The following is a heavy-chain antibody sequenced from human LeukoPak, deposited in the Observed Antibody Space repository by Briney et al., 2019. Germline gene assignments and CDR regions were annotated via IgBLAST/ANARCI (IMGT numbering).Heavy chain of an antibody. CDR2: TYYRSKWNR. CDR3: ARDSDAFDI. J-gene: IGHJ3*02. Sequence: SQTLSFTSAISGDSVSANSATWNWIGQSPSRGLEWLGRTYYRSKWNRDYAVSVKSRITINPDSSNNQFSLQLNSVTPEDTALYYCARDSDAFDIWGQATKVAVSS. CDR1: GDSVSANSAT. V-gene: IGHV6-1*01.